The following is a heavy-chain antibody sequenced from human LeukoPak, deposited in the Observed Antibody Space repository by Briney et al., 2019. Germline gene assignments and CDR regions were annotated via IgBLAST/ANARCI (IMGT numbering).Heavy chain of an antibody. CDR3: AKSGGRFGELLSVDY. CDR1: GFTVSSNY. D-gene: IGHD3-10*01. J-gene: IGHJ4*02. CDR2: IYSGGST. Sequence: GGSLRLSCAASGFTVSSNYMSWVRQAPGKGLEWVSVIYSGGSTYYADSVKGRFTISRDNSKNTLYLQVNSLRAEDTAVYYCAKSGGRFGELLSVDYWGQGTLVTVSS. V-gene: IGHV3-53*01.